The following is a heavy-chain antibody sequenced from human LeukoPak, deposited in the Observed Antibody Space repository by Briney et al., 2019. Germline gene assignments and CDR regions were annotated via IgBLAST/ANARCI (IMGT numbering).Heavy chain of an antibody. J-gene: IGHJ4*02. CDR2: INPNSGGT. D-gene: IGHD1-1*01. CDR1: GYTFTGYY. V-gene: IGHV1-2*06. Sequence: ASVKVSCKASGYTFTGYYMHWVRQAPGQGLEWMGRINPNSGGTNYAQKFQGRVTMTRDTSISTAYMELSRLRSDDTAVYYCARDYFNWNDGGDYWGQGTLVTVSS. CDR3: ARDYFNWNDGGDY.